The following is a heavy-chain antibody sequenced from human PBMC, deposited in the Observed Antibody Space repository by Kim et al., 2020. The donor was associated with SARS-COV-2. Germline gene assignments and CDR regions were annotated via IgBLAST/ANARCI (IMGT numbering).Heavy chain of an antibody. V-gene: IGHV4-59*01. CDR2: T. J-gene: IGHJ4*02. D-gene: IGHD6-13*01. Sequence: TNYNPSLKSRVTISVDTSKNQFSLKLSSVTAADTAVYYCARIDYSSSGDYWGQGTLVTVSS. CDR3: ARIDYSSSGDY.